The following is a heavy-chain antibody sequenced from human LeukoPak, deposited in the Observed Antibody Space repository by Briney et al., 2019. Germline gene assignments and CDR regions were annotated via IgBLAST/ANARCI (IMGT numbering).Heavy chain of an antibody. CDR3: AREAADYYGSGSYFDY. CDR1: GFTFSSYG. Sequence: PGGSLRLSCAASGFTFSSYGMHWVRQAPGKGLEWVAFIRYDGSNKYYADSVKGRFTISRDNSKNTLYLQMNSLRAEDTAVYYCAREAADYYGSGSYFDYWGQGTLVTVSS. D-gene: IGHD3-10*01. CDR2: IRYDGSNK. J-gene: IGHJ4*02. V-gene: IGHV3-30*02.